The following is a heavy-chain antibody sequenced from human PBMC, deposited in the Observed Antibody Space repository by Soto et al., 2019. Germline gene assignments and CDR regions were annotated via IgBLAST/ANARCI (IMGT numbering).Heavy chain of an antibody. CDR2: IYYSGSI. J-gene: IGHJ6*02. D-gene: IGHD2-21*02. V-gene: IGHV4-30-4*08. CDR1: GGSISSDIYH. CDR3: AREDDGGDRDYYGLDV. Sequence: PSETLSLTCTVSGGSISSDIYHWTWIRQSPGKGLEWIGYIYYSGSIFYNPSFKSRVTISVDTSKNQFSLQLSSVTAADTAVYFCAREDDGGDRDYYGLDVWGQGTTVNVSS.